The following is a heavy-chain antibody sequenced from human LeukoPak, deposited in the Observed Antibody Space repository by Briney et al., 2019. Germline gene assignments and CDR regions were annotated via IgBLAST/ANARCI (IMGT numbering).Heavy chain of an antibody. CDR3: ARGPVGSYYYDSSGESHFDY. CDR1: GFTFSGYP. V-gene: IGHV3-30-3*01. CDR2: ISYDGSNK. Sequence: GKSLRLSCAASGFTFSGYPIHWVRQAPGKGLEWVAVISYDGSNKYYADSVKGRFTISRDNSKNTLYLQMNSLRAEDTAVYYCARGPVGSYYYDSSGESHFDYWGQGTLVTVSS. J-gene: IGHJ4*02. D-gene: IGHD3-22*01.